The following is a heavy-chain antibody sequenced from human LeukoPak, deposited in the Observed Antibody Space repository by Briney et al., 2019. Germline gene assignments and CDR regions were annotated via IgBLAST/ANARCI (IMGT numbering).Heavy chain of an antibody. D-gene: IGHD6-13*01. CDR3: ARAFYSSSWYHKEDFFDY. V-gene: IGHV4-38-2*02. J-gene: IGHJ4*02. Sequence: SETLSLTCTVSGYSINNGYYWGWIRQPPGKGREWIGSIYHSGSTYYKASLKSRVTISVDTSKNQFSLKLSSVTAADTAVYYCARAFYSSSWYHKEDFFDYWGQGTPVTVSS. CDR1: GYSINNGYY. CDR2: IYHSGST.